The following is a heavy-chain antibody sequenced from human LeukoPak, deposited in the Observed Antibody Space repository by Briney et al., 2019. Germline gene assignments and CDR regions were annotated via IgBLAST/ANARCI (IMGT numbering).Heavy chain of an antibody. CDR3: VREPFSTSATAY. J-gene: IGHJ4*02. CDR2: ISFDAKKK. D-gene: IGHD2/OR15-2a*01. V-gene: IGHV3-30*04. CDR1: GFIFRSHD. Sequence: GGSLRLSCGASGFIFRSHDMHWVRQAPGKGLEWVAAISFDAKKKFYADSVRGRFTISRDNSKNTLYLQIDSLRPEDTALFYCVREPFSTSATAYWGQGTLVAVSS.